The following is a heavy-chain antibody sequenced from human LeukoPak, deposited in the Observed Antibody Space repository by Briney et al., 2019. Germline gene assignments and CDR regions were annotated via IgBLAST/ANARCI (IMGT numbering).Heavy chain of an antibody. CDR2: IHYSGRA. D-gene: IGHD1-26*01. J-gene: IGHJ5*02. V-gene: IGHV4-31*03. Sequence: PSETLSLTCTVSGGSISSGGYSWSWIRQHPGKGLEWLGYIHYSGRAHYSPSLKSRLTILVDTSKNQFSLKLSSVTAADTAVYYCARQVGVNGYNWFDPWGQGTLVTVSS. CDR3: ARQVGVNGYNWFDP. CDR1: GGSISSGGYS.